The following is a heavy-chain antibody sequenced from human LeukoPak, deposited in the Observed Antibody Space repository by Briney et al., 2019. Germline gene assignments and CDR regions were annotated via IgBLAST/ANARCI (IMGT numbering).Heavy chain of an antibody. CDR2: MYNSGST. Sequence: SETLSLTCTVSGGSISGSYWSWIRQPPGKGLEWIAYMYNSGSTNYNPSLKSRVTISLDTAKNQFSLKLSSVSAADTAVYYCARGRDGYNYNYWGQGTLVTVSS. D-gene: IGHD5-24*01. CDR3: ARGRDGYNYNY. V-gene: IGHV4-59*01. J-gene: IGHJ4*02. CDR1: GGSISGSY.